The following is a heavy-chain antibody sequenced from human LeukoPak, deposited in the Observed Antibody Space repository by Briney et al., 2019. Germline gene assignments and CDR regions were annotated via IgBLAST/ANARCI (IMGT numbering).Heavy chain of an antibody. CDR2: IYYSGST. J-gene: IGHJ6*02. CDR1: GGSISSYY. CDR3: ARLAAAGRVV. V-gene: IGHV4-59*01. D-gene: IGHD6-13*01. Sequence: SETLSLTCTVSGGSISSYYWSWIRQPPGKGLEWIGYIYYSGSTNYNPSLKSRVTISVDTSKNQFSLKLSSVTAADTAVYYCARLAAAGRVVWGQGTTVTVSS.